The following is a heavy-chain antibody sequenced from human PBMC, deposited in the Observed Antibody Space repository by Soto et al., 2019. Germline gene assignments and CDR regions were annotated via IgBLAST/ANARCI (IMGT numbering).Heavy chain of an antibody. CDR3: ARAYSGRLPRRADYYFAMDV. V-gene: IGHV3-13*05. CDR2: IGAADDP. CDR1: GFTFSAYD. J-gene: IGHJ6*02. D-gene: IGHD2-15*01. Sequence: GESLKISCAASGFTFSAYDMHWVRQTTGKGLEWVSAIGAADDPYYLGSVKGRFTISRENAKNSLYLQMNSLRAEDTAVYYCARAYSGRLPRRADYYFAMDVWGQGTTVSVSS.